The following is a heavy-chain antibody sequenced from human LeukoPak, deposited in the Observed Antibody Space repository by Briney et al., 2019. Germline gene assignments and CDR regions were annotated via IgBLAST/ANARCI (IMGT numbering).Heavy chain of an antibody. Sequence: ASVKVSCKASGYTFTSYGISWVRQAPGQGLEWMGWISAYNGNTNYAQKLQGRVTMTTDTSTSTAYMELRSLRSEDTAVYYCAREKYYDSSGPFDYWGQGTLVTVSS. V-gene: IGHV1-18*01. CDR1: GYTFTSYG. D-gene: IGHD3-22*01. CDR2: ISAYNGNT. CDR3: AREKYYDSSGPFDY. J-gene: IGHJ4*02.